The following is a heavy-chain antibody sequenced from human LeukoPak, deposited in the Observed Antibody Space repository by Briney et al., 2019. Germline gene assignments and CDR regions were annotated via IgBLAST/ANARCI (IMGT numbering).Heavy chain of an antibody. V-gene: IGHV1-2*02. Sequence: ASVKVSCKASGYTLTGYYMHWVRQAPGQGLEWMGWINPNSGGTNYAQKFQGRVTMTRDTSISTAYMELSRLRSDDTAVYYCARDRITMVRGVIGRYNWFDPWGQGTLVTVSS. D-gene: IGHD3-10*01. CDR3: ARDRITMVRGVIGRYNWFDP. CDR2: INPNSGGT. J-gene: IGHJ5*02. CDR1: GYTLTGYY.